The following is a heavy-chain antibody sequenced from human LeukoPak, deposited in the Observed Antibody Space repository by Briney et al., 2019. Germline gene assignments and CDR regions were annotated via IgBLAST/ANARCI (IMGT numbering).Heavy chain of an antibody. CDR2: ISSSSSYI. CDR1: GFTFSSYS. CDR3: ARDGGSYFGYDAFDI. J-gene: IGHJ3*02. Sequence: GGSLRLSCAASGFTFSSYSMNWVRQAPGKGLEWVSSISSSSSYIYYADSVKGRFTISRDNAKNSLYLQMNSLRAEDTAVYYCARDGGSYFGYDAFDIWGQGTMVTVSS. D-gene: IGHD1-26*01. V-gene: IGHV3-21*01.